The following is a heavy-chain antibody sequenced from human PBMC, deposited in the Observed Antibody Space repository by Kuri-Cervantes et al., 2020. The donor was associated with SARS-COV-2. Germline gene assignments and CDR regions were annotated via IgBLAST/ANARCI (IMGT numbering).Heavy chain of an antibody. CDR1: GFTFSDYY. D-gene: IGHD5-18*01. CDR3: VRVRYTYGYALDY. V-gene: IGHV3-11*06. J-gene: IGHJ4*02. Sequence: GESLKISCAASGFTFSDYYMTWIRQAPGKGLEWVSYISSRSASTNYADSVRGRFAISRADAQNSLYLQMNSLRAEDTAVYFCVRVRYTYGYALDYWGRGTRVTGYS. CDR2: ISSRSAST.